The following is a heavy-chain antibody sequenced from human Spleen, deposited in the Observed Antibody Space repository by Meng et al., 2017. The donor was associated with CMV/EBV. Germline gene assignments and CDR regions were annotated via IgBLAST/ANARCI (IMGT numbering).Heavy chain of an antibody. CDR1: GYTFTAHY. V-gene: IGHV1-2*02. CDR3: ARDNNWGPDY. D-gene: IGHD7-27*01. CDR2: IHHHRGDT. Sequence: ASVKVSCKASGYTFTAHYFHWVRQAPGQGLEWMGWIHHHRGDTNYAQQFQGRVNLTRDTSINTGYMELTRLTSDDTAVYYCARDNNWGPDYWGQGTLVTVSS. J-gene: IGHJ4*02.